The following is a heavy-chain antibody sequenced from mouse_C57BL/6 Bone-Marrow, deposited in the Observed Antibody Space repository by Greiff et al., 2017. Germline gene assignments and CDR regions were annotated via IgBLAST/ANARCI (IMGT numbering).Heavy chain of an antibody. J-gene: IGHJ1*03. CDR3: ARGPVLLRYPWYFDV. CDR2: ISSGGSYT. Sequence: EVMLVESGGDLVKPGGSLKLSCAASGFTFSSYGMSWVRQTPDKRLEWVATISSGGSYTYYPDSVKGRFTISRDNAKNTLYLQMSSLKSEDTAMYYCARGPVLLRYPWYFDVWGTGTTVTGSS. D-gene: IGHD1-1*01. CDR1: GFTFSSYG. V-gene: IGHV5-6*01.